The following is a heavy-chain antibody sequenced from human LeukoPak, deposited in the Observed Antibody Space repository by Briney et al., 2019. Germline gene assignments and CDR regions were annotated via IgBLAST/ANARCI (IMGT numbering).Heavy chain of an antibody. CDR1: GFTFSSYA. CDR3: AKDLGDFWSGIRNSGPSLLDY. V-gene: IGHV3-23*01. CDR2: ISGSGGST. Sequence: QAGGSLRLSCAASGFTFSSYAMSWVRQAPGKGLEWVSAISGSGGSTYYADSVKGRFTISRDNSKNTLYLQMNSLRAEDTAVYYCAKDLGDFWSGIRNSGPSLLDYWGQGTLVTVSS. D-gene: IGHD3-3*01. J-gene: IGHJ4*02.